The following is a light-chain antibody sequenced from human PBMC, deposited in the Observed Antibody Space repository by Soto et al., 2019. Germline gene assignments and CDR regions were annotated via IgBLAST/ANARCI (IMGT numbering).Light chain of an antibody. CDR3: ASYTTITAVV. CDR1: SSDVGGYDY. J-gene: IGLJ2*01. V-gene: IGLV2-14*01. Sequence: QAVLTQPASVSGSPGQSITISCTGTSSDVGGYDYVSWYQQYPGKAPKVMIYEVSNRPSGVSNRFSDSKSGNTASLTISGLQAEDEADYYCASYTTITAVVFGGGTKLTVL. CDR2: EVS.